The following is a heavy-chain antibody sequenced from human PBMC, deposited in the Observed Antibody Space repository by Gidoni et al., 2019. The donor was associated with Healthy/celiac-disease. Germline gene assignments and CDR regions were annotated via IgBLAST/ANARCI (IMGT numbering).Heavy chain of an antibody. V-gene: IGHV4-34*01. CDR1: GGSFSGYY. J-gene: IGHJ2*01. CDR3: ARGPVDWYFDL. CDR2: IKHSGST. Sequence: QVQLQQWGAGLLTPSETLSLTCAVSGGSFSGYYWSWIRQPPGKGLEWIGEIKHSGSTNYNPSLKSRVTISVDTSKNQFSLKLSSVTAADTAVYYCARGPVDWYFDLWGRGTLVTVSS. D-gene: IGHD2-15*01.